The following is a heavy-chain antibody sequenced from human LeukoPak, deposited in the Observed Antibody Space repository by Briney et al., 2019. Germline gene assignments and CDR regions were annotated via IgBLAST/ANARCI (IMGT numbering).Heavy chain of an antibody. CDR2: ISYDGSNK. D-gene: IGHD6-13*01. Sequence: GGSLRLSCAASGFTFSSYAMHWVRQAPGKGLEWVAVISYDGSNKYYADSVKGRFTISRDNSKNMLYLQMNSLRAEDTAVYYCARGVAAAKRYYYYYMDVWGKGTTVTVSS. V-gene: IGHV3-30*01. J-gene: IGHJ6*03. CDR1: GFTFSSYA. CDR3: ARGVAAAKRYYYYYMDV.